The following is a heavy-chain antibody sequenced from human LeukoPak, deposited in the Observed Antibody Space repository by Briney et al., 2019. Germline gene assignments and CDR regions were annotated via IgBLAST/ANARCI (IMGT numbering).Heavy chain of an antibody. CDR3: ARPSIPVGFDY. D-gene: IGHD1-26*01. CDR1: GDSMTYYY. J-gene: IGHJ4*02. CDR2: IYYSGRT. Sequence: SETLSLTCTVSGDSMTYYYWAWIRQPPGKGLEWLGHIYYSGRTNYNPYLRNRGTISAYPSKSQFSLRLISVTAADTAVYYCARPSIPVGFDYWGQGTLVAVSS. V-gene: IGHV4-59*01.